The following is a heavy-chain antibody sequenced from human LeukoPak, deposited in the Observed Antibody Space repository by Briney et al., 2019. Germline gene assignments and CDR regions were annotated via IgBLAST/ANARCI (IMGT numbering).Heavy chain of an antibody. CDR1: GGSFGGYY. Sequence: SETLSLTCAVYGGSFGGYYWSWIRQPPGKGLEWIGEINHSGSTNYNPSLKSRVTISVDTSKNQFSLKLSSVTAADTAVYYCARISGGMEAFDIWGQGTMVTVSS. CDR2: INHSGST. V-gene: IGHV4-34*01. J-gene: IGHJ3*02. CDR3: ARISGGMEAFDI. D-gene: IGHD3-10*01.